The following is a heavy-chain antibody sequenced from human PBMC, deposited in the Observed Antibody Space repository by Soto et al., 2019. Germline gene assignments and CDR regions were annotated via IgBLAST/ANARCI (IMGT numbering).Heavy chain of an antibody. CDR3: ASSYGSGYRAVDY. J-gene: IGHJ4*02. CDR1: GDTFSFYS. Sequence: QVQLVQSGAEVRKPGSSVKVSCKASGDTFSFYSINWVRQAPGLGLEWMGRINPILSMSNYAQRFQGRVTMTADKSTSTAYLELSGLRSEDTAIYYCASSYGSGYRAVDYWGQGALGNVSS. D-gene: IGHD3-10*01. V-gene: IGHV1-69*02. CDR2: INPILSMS.